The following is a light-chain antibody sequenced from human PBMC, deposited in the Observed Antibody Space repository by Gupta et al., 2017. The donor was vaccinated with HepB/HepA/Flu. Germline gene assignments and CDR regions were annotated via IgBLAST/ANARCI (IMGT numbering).Light chain of an antibody. Sequence: QLVLPQSPSASASLGASVNLTCTLSSWHSSYAIAWHQQQPEKGPRYLMKLNSDGSHTKGDGIPDRFSGSTSGAERNLTISSVEAEDEDDYYCQTGCTGIQVFGTGTKVTVL. CDR2: LNSDGSH. J-gene: IGLJ1*01. CDR3: QTGCTGIQV. V-gene: IGLV4-69*01. CDR1: SWHSSYA.